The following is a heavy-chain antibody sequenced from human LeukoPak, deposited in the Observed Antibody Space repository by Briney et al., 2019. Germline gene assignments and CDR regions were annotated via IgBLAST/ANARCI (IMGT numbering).Heavy chain of an antibody. CDR3: ARDRRVGAEGIDL. J-gene: IGHJ5*02. CDR1: GYSISGGYY. Sequence: SETLSLTCAVSGYSISGGYYWGWIRQPPGKGLEWIGSIYHSGSTYYNPSLKSRVTISVDTSKNQFSLKLSSVTAADTAVYYCARDRRVGAEGIDLWGQGTLVTVSS. D-gene: IGHD1-26*01. CDR2: IYHSGST. V-gene: IGHV4-38-2*02.